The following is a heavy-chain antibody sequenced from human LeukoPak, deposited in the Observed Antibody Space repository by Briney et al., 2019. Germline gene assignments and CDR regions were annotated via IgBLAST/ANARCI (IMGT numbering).Heavy chain of an antibody. CDR1: GGSVTSGTFY. J-gene: IGHJ4*02. CDR3: ARGIVGPTFDY. Sequence: SETLSLTCTVSGGSVTSGTFYWSWIRQPPGKGLEWIGYISHSGSTYSNPSLKSRVTISVDRSKNQFSLKLSSVTVADTAVYYCARGIVGPTFDYWGQGTLVTVSS. D-gene: IGHD1-26*01. CDR2: ISHSGST. V-gene: IGHV4-30-2*01.